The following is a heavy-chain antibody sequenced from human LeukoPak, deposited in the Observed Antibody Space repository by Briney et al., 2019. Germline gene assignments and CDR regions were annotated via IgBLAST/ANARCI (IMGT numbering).Heavy chain of an antibody. CDR1: GFTFSNFW. Sequence: GGSPRLSCTASGFTFSNFWMGWVRQAPGKGLEWVANIKQDETEKFYLGSVKGRFTISRDNAKNSLYLQMNSLRVEDTALYYCARYSAVSSPGPFDMWGQGTMVTVSS. D-gene: IGHD5/OR15-5a*01. CDR3: ARYSAVSSPGPFDM. J-gene: IGHJ3*02. V-gene: IGHV3-7*03. CDR2: IKQDETEK.